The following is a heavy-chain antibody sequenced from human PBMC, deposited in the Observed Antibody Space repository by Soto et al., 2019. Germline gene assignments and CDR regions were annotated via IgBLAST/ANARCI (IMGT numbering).Heavy chain of an antibody. CDR1: GGTFSSYT. CDR3: ARDQRALRGYSYGIDY. V-gene: IGHV1-69*08. J-gene: IGHJ4*02. D-gene: IGHD5-18*01. CDR2: IIPILGIA. Sequence: QVQLVQSGAEVKKPGSSVKVSCKASGGTFSSYTISWVRQAPGQGLEWMGRIIPILGIANYAQKFQGRVTITADKSTSTAYMELSSLRSEDTAVYYCARDQRALRGYSYGIDYWGQGTLVTVSS.